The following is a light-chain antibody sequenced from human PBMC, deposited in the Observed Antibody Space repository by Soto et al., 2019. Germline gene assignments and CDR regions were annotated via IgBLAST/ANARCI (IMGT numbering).Light chain of an antibody. CDR1: TGAVTSNYY. CDR2: SIS. V-gene: IGLV7-43*01. CDR3: LLYYGGVHV. Sequence: QAVVTQEPSVTVSPGGTVTLTCASSTGAVTSNYYPSWFQQKPGQAPRALFYSISNKHSWTPARFSGSLLGGKTALTLSDVQPADEADYYCLLYYGGVHVFGGGTKVTVL. J-gene: IGLJ2*01.